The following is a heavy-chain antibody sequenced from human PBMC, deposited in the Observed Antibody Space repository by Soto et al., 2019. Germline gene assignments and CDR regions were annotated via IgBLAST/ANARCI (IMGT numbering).Heavy chain of an antibody. Sequence: GGSLRLSCAASGFTFSRNWMSWVRQAPGKGLEWVANVKQDGSEKYYVDSVKGRFTISRDNAKNSLYLHMNSLRAEDTAVYYCAREYSGTYSDYWGQGTLVTVPQ. CDR2: VKQDGSEK. V-gene: IGHV3-7*01. J-gene: IGHJ4*02. CDR3: AREYSGTYSDY. CDR1: GFTFSRNW. D-gene: IGHD1-26*01.